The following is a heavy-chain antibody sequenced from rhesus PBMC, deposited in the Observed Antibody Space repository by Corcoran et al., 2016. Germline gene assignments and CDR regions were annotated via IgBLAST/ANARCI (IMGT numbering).Heavy chain of an antibody. J-gene: IGHJ4*01. CDR3: EREGTAVGPDFDY. CDR2: MNPKTFGT. V-gene: IGHV1-138*01. CDR1: GYTFTDYY. Sequence: QVQLVQSGAEVKKPGSSVKVSCKSSGYTFTDYYIHWVRQTPGQGLEWMREMNPKTFGTTYAQEFQGRVTMTRDTSTSTAYMELSSLSSEDPAVYYCEREGTAVGPDFDYWGQGVLVTVSS. D-gene: IGHD6-25*01.